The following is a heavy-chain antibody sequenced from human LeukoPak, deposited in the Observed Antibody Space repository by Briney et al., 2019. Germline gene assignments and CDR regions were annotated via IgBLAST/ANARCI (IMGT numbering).Heavy chain of an antibody. CDR3: ANRLGGSGWNGGYFLH. CDR2: IYWDDAK. J-gene: IGHJ1*01. V-gene: IGHV2-5*02. Sequence: SGPTQVNPTQTLTLTCTFSGFSLSTTGVGVGWIRRPPGKALEWLALIYWDDAKRYSPSLKSRLTITKDTSKNQVVLTMTNMDPVDTATYHCANRLGGSGWNGGYFLHWGQGTLVTVSS. D-gene: IGHD6-19*01. CDR1: GFSLSTTGVG.